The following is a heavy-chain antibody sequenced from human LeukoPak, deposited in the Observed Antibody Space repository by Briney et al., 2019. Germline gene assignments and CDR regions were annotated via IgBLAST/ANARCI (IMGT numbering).Heavy chain of an antibody. V-gene: IGHV1-2*02. D-gene: IGHD4-17*01. CDR3: ARSSRLGRWDTVTTMQY. CDR1: GYTFTGYY. CDR2: INPNSGGT. J-gene: IGHJ4*02. Sequence: ASVKVSCKASGYTFTGYYMHWVRQAPGQGLEWMGWINPNSGGTNYAQKFQGRVTMTRDTSISTAYMELSRLRSDDTAVYYCARSSRLGRWDTVTTMQYWGQGTLVTVSS.